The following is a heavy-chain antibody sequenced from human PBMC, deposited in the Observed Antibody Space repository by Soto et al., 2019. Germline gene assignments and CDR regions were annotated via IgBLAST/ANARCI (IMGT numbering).Heavy chain of an antibody. D-gene: IGHD3-10*02. Sequence: GSLRLSCAASGFTFSSYGMHWVRQAPGKGLEWVAVIWYDGSNKYYADSVKGRFTISRDNSKNTLYLQMNSLRAEDTAVYYCAKAMLGAYYYGMDVWGQGTTVTVSS. CDR1: GFTFSSYG. J-gene: IGHJ6*02. CDR3: AKAMLGAYYYGMDV. V-gene: IGHV3-33*06. CDR2: IWYDGSNK.